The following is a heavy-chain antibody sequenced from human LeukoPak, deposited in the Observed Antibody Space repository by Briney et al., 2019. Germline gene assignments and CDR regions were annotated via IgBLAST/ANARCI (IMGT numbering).Heavy chain of an antibody. Sequence: ASVKVSCKASGYTFTSYGISWVRQAPGQGLEWVGWISAYNGNTNYAQKLQGRVTMTTDTSTSTAYMELRSLRSDDAAVYYCAGDRVIWFGELPYHWGQGTLVTVSS. CDR2: ISAYNGNT. CDR3: AGDRVIWFGELPYH. CDR1: GYTFTSYG. V-gene: IGHV1-18*01. D-gene: IGHD3-10*01. J-gene: IGHJ5*02.